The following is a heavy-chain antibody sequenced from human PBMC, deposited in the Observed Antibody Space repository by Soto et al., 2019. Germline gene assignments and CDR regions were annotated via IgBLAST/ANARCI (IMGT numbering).Heavy chain of an antibody. CDR3: PTEHCGGDCYLDY. J-gene: IGHJ4*02. D-gene: IGHD2-21*02. Sequence: GGSLRLSCAASGFTFSNAWMSWVRQAPGKGLEWVGRIKSKTDGGTTDYAAPVKGRFTSSRDDSKNTLYLQMNSLKTEATAVYYCPTEHCGGDCYLDYWGQGTLVTVSS. CDR1: GFTFSNAW. V-gene: IGHV3-15*01. CDR2: IKSKTDGGTT.